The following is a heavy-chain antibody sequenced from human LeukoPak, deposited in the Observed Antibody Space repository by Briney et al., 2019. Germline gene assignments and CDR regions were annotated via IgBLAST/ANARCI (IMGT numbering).Heavy chain of an antibody. V-gene: IGHV4-34*01. Sequence: KPSETLSLTCAVYGGSFSGYYWSWLRQPPRKGLEWIGEINHSGSTNYNPSLTRRVTISVDTSKNQFSLTLSSVTAADTAVYYCARQSTVYSDFWSGYPQGWFDPWGQGTLVTVSS. CDR3: ARQSTVYSDFWSGYPQGWFDP. CDR1: GGSFSGYY. J-gene: IGHJ5*02. CDR2: INHSGST. D-gene: IGHD3-3*01.